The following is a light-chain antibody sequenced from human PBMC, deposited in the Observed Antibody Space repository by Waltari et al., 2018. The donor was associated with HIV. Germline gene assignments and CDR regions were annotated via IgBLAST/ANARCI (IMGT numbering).Light chain of an antibody. CDR3: AAWDDSLSGPV. CDR2: RDN. V-gene: IGLV1-47*01. J-gene: IGLJ7*01. Sequence: QSVLTQPPSASGTPGQRVTISCSGSSFNVGRNFVSWYQQVPGTAPKVLIFRDNQRPSGVPDLFSGSKSGASASLAISGLRSEDEAEYYCAAWDDSLSGPVFGGGTQLTVL. CDR1: SFNVGRNF.